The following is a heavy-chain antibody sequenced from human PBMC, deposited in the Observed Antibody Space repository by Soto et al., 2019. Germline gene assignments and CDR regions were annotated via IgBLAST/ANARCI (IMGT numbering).Heavy chain of an antibody. Sequence: GASVKVSCKASGYTFTAYYMHWLRQAPGQGLEWMGWINPNSGGTKYAQKFRGRVTMTNDTSISTAYMELSRLGSDDTAVYYCARGDFDSSANYYAGWFDPWGQGTLVTVSS. CDR2: INPNSGGT. CDR3: ARGDFDSSANYYAGWFDP. CDR1: GYTFTAYY. V-gene: IGHV1-2*02. D-gene: IGHD3-22*01. J-gene: IGHJ5*02.